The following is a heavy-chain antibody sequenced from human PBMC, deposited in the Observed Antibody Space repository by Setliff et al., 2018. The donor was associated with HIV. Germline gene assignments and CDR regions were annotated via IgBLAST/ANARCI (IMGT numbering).Heavy chain of an antibody. D-gene: IGHD3-16*01. Sequence: ASVKVSCKASGYTFTSYHMYWVRQAPGQGLEWMGSINPSGGSTSYAQKFQGRVTMTRDTSTSTVYMELSSLRSEDTAVYYCARGPGAFGGTSVQNFDYWGQGTLVTVSS. J-gene: IGHJ4*02. CDR3: ARGPGAFGGTSVQNFDY. CDR1: GYTFTSYH. CDR2: INPSGGST. V-gene: IGHV1-46*01.